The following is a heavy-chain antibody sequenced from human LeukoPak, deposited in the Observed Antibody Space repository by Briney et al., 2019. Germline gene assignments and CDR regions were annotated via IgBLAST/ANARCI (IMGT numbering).Heavy chain of an antibody. J-gene: IGHJ4*02. CDR2: LKTDGSKS. CDR1: GFTFSNYW. Sequence: GSLRLSCAASGFTFSNYWMHWVRQSPGTGLLWVSRLKTDGSKSTYADSVKGRFTISRDNAKNTLFLQMNSLRAEDTGVYYCARSVNGSYDYWGQGTLVTVSS. D-gene: IGHD1-26*01. V-gene: IGHV3-74*01. CDR3: ARSVNGSYDY.